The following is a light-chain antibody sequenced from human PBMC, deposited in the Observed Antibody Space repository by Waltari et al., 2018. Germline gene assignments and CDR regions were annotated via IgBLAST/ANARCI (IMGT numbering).Light chain of an antibody. J-gene: IGKJ2*01. V-gene: IGKV2-28*01. Sequence: DIVMTQSPLSLPVTPGEPASLSSRSDQTLLHSNGYRYLDWYLQKPGQSPQLLIYLGSHRASGVPDRFSGSGSGTDFTLRISRVEAEDVGVYYCMQTLQTPYTFGQGTKLDIK. CDR2: LGS. CDR3: MQTLQTPYT. CDR1: QTLLHSNGYRY.